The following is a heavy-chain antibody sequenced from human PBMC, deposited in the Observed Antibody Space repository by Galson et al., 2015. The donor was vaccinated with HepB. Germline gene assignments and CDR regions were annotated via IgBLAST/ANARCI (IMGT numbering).Heavy chain of an antibody. CDR3: ARDDYRKAFDI. CDR1: GFIFSNYA. CDR2: ISYDGANK. V-gene: IGHV3-30-3*01. J-gene: IGHJ3*02. D-gene: IGHD4-11*01. Sequence: SLRLSCAASGFIFSNYAMHWVRQAPGKGLEWVAVISYDGANKYYADSVKGRFTISRDNSKNTLYLQMNSLKGEDTAVYYCARDDYRKAFDIWGQGTMVTVSS.